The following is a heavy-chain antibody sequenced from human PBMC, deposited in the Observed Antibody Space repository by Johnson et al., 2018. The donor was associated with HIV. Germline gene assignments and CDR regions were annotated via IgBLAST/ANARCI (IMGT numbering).Heavy chain of an antibody. CDR2: IRSSGSTI. CDR1: GFTFSDYY. D-gene: IGHD5-24*01. V-gene: IGHV3-11*04. CDR3: AREMRWPSKAAFDI. Sequence: QVQLVESGGGLVKPGGSLRLSCAASGFTFSDYYMNWIRQAPGKGLEWVSYIRSSGSTICYADSVKGRFTISRDNAKNSLYLQMNSLRAEDTAVYYCAREMRWPSKAAFDIWGQGTMVTVSS. J-gene: IGHJ3*02.